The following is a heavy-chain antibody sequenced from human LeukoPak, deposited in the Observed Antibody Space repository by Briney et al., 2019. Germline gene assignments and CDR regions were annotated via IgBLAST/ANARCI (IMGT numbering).Heavy chain of an antibody. D-gene: IGHD3-9*01. CDR3: AKVAYHDILTGYMYYFDY. CDR1: GFTFSSYA. CDR2: ISGSGGST. Sequence: PGGSLRLSCAASGFTFSSYAMSWVRQAPGKGLEWVSAISGSGGSTYYADSVKGRFTISRDNSKNTLYLQMNSLRAEDTAVYYCAKVAYHDILTGYMYYFDYWGQGTLVTVSS. J-gene: IGHJ4*02. V-gene: IGHV3-23*01.